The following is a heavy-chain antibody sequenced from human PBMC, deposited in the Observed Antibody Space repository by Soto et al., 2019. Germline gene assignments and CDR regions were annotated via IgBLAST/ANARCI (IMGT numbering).Heavy chain of an antibody. Sequence: QVQLVQSGAEVKKPGASVKVSCKASGYTFTSYDINWVRQATGQGLEWMGWMNPNSGNTVYAQKLQDSVTMTRNTSISTAYMELSSLSSEDPAVYYWAGERNMYGMDVWGQGTTVTVSS. CDR2: MNPNSGNT. V-gene: IGHV1-8*01. CDR1: GYTFTSYD. J-gene: IGHJ6*02. CDR3: AGERNMYGMDV. D-gene: IGHD1-1*01.